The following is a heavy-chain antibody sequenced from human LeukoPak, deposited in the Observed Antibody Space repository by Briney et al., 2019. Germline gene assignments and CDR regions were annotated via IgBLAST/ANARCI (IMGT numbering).Heavy chain of an antibody. CDR1: GFTVSNNY. D-gene: IGHD5-18*01. V-gene: IGHV3-53*01. J-gene: IGHJ3*02. CDR2: IYSGGST. Sequence: PGGSLRLSCTVSGFTVSNNYMSWVRQAPGKGLEWVSVIYSGGSTYYADSVKGRFTISRDNSKNTLYLQMNSLRAEDTAVYYCARYSAMDPEAFDIWGQGTMVTVSS. CDR3: ARYSAMDPEAFDI.